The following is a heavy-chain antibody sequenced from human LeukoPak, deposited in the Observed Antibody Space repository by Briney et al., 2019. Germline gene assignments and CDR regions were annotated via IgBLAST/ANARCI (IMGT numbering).Heavy chain of an antibody. V-gene: IGHV1-18*01. J-gene: IGHJ4*02. CDR3: ARSRSGSSWLKHFDY. Sequence: ASVKVSCKASGYTLTSYGISWVRQAPGQGLEWMGWISAYNGNTNYAQKLQGRVTMTTDTSTSTAYMELRSLRSDDTAVYYCARSRSGSSWLKHFDYWGQGTLVTVSS. CDR2: ISAYNGNT. D-gene: IGHD6-13*01. CDR1: GYTLTSYG.